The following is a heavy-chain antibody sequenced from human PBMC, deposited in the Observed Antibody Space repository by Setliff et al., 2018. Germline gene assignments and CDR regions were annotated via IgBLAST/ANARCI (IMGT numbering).Heavy chain of an antibody. D-gene: IGHD2-8*01. V-gene: IGHV1-18*04. Sequence: ASVKVSCKASGYSFTRYYMYWVRQAPGQGLEWMGWISAYNGMTHSAQNFQDRITLTTDTSTNTGYLELRGLRSDDTAVYYCLRLVRYCTKIACQATSGDEVWGLGTLVTVSS. CDR3: LRLVRYCTKIACQATSGDEV. J-gene: IGHJ4*02. CDR1: GYSFTRYY. CDR2: ISAYNGMT.